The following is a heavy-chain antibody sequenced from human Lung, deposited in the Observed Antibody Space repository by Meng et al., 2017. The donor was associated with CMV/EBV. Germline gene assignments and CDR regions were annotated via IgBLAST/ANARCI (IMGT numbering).Heavy chain of an antibody. CDR3: LRGSGGSV. D-gene: IGHD3-10*01. CDR1: GDSITNHNW. CDR2: IPHRGRS. V-gene: IGHV4-4*02. J-gene: IGHJ1*01. Sequence: QWQLREPGPPLVKPSDTLSLTCAVSGDSITNHNWWAWVRQPPGKGLEWIGEIPHRGRSAYNPSLKSRVSMSIDKSKNQFSLKLTSVTAADTAVYHCLRGSGGSVWGQGTLVTVSS.